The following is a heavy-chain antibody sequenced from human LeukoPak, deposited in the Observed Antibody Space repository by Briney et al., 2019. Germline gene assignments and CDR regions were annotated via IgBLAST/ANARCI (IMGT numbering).Heavy chain of an antibody. Sequence: PGGSLRLSCAASGFNFGTYWMTWVRQAPGRGLEWVANIKEDGSDKYYVDSVKGRFSISRDNAKNSLYLQMNSLRVEDTAVYYCARGESRDYWGQGTLVTVSS. D-gene: IGHD5-24*01. CDR1: GFNFGTYW. CDR3: ARGESRDY. V-gene: IGHV3-7*05. CDR2: IKEDGSDK. J-gene: IGHJ4*02.